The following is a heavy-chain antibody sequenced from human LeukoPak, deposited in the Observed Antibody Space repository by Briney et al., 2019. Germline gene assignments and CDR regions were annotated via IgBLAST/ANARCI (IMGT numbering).Heavy chain of an antibody. J-gene: IGHJ4*02. V-gene: IGHV4-59*01. Sequence: SETLSLTCTVSGGSISSYYWSRIRQPPGKGLEWIGYIYYSGSTNYNPSLKSRVTISVDTSKNQFSLKLSSGTAADTAVYYCARIDRSSGWYYFDYWGQGTLVTVSS. CDR3: ARIDRSSGWYYFDY. CDR2: IYYSGST. CDR1: GGSISSYY. D-gene: IGHD6-19*01.